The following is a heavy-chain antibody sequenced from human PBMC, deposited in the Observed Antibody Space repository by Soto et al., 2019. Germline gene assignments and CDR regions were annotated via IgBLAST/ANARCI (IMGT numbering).Heavy chain of an antibody. D-gene: IGHD1-26*01. CDR1: GGSITNSNW. Sequence: QVQLQESGPRLVKPSGTLSLTCTVSGGSITNSNWWSWVRLPPAKGLEWIGDIYHAGSTKYNPSLERRVTMSVDTSNNQFALTLTSVTDADTAVYFCARGPPIVGNTTPLDSWGQGTLVTVS. CDR3: ARGPPIVGNTTPLDS. CDR2: IYHAGST. V-gene: IGHV4-4*02. J-gene: IGHJ4*02.